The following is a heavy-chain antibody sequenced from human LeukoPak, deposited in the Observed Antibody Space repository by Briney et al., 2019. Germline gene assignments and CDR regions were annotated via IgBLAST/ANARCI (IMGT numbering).Heavy chain of an antibody. Sequence: SGESLKISCQGSGYIFTDYWIGGVRQMPGKGLEWMGLFNPADSETRYSPSLQGQVTISADKSINTAYLQWSSLRDSDTAMYYCARSYYSGSGYYYAMDVWGQGTTVTVSS. CDR2: FNPADSET. J-gene: IGHJ6*02. CDR3: ARSYYSGSGYYYAMDV. CDR1: GYIFTDYW. D-gene: IGHD3-10*01. V-gene: IGHV5-51*01.